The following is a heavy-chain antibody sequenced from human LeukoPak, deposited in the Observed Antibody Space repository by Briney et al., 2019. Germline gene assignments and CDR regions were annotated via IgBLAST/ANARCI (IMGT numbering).Heavy chain of an antibody. V-gene: IGHV3-74*01. CDR1: GFTVSNFW. CDR3: ARETWSRGGDAFDI. Sequence: GGSLRLSCAASGFTVSNFWMHWVRQAPGRGLVWFSRINSDGTSTNYADSVKGRLTISRDNTKNTLYLQMNSLTVEDTAVYYCARETWSRGGDAFDIWGRGTMVTVSS. CDR2: INSDGTST. D-gene: IGHD3-10*01. J-gene: IGHJ3*02.